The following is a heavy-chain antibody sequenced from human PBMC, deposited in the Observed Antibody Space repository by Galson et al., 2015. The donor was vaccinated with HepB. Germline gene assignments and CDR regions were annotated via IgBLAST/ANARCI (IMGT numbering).Heavy chain of an antibody. CDR1: GGSISSSNYY. D-gene: IGHD5-24*01. CDR2: IFYSGDA. Sequence: SETLSLTCTVSGGSISSSNYYWGWVRQPPGKGLEWIGSIFYSGDAYFNPSLKSRVTLSVDTSKNQFSLKLTSVTTADTAMYYCARHWGGKWLQYYFDYWGQGTLVTVSS. V-gene: IGHV4-39*01. CDR3: ARHWGGKWLQYYFDY. J-gene: IGHJ4*02.